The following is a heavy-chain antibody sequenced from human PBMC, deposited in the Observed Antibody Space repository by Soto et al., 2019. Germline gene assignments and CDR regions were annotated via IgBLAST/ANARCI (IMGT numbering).Heavy chain of an antibody. CDR2: INPSGGST. CDR1: GYTFTSYY. D-gene: IGHD3-9*01. Sequence: ASVKVSCKASGYTFTSYYMHWVRQAPGQGLEWMGIINPSGGSTSYAQKFQGRVTMTRDTSTSTVYMELSSLRSEDTAVYYCARDSFYDILTGYYGGWFDPWGKGTLVTV. J-gene: IGHJ5*02. V-gene: IGHV1-46*01. CDR3: ARDSFYDILTGYYGGWFDP.